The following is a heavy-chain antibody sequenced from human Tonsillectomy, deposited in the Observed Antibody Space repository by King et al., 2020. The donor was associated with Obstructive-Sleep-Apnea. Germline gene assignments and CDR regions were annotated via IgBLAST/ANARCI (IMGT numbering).Heavy chain of an antibody. CDR2: IYYSGGT. D-gene: IGHD2-21*01. J-gene: IGHJ2*01. CDR1: GGSIRSGGYY. V-gene: IGHV4-30-4*01. Sequence: QLQESDPGLLKPSQTLSLTCTVSGGSIRSGGYYWSWIRQPPGKGLEWLGYIYYSGGTSYNPSIKRRVTISVDTSKNQFSLKLISLTAADTAVYYCAREPGGAIGYFALRGRGTLVTVSS. CDR3: AREPGGAIGYFAL.